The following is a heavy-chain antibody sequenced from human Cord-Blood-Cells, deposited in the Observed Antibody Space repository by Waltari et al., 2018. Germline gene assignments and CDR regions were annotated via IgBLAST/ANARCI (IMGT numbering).Heavy chain of an antibody. V-gene: IGHV3-7*01. CDR1: GFTFSGYW. D-gene: IGHD4-17*01. CDR3: ASETTVTSFDY. CDR2: IKQDGSEK. J-gene: IGHJ4*02. Sequence: EVQLVESGGGLVQPGGCLRLSCAASGFTFSGYWMSWVRQAPGKGLEWVANIKQDGSEKYYVDSVKGRFTISRDNAKNSLYLQMNSLRAEDTAVYYCASETTVTSFDYWGQGTLVTVSS.